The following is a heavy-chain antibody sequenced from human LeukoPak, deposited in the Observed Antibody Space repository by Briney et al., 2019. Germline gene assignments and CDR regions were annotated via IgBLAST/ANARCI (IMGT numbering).Heavy chain of an antibody. D-gene: IGHD6-6*01. CDR3: ARGGGSSSSGPYFDY. Sequence: ASVKVSCKASGYTFTSYGISWVRQAPGRGLEWMRWISAYNGNTNYAQKLQGRVTMTRDTSTSTAYMELRSLRSDDTAVYYCARGGGSSSSGPYFDYWGQGTLVTVSS. V-gene: IGHV1-18*01. CDR1: GYTFTSYG. CDR2: ISAYNGNT. J-gene: IGHJ4*02.